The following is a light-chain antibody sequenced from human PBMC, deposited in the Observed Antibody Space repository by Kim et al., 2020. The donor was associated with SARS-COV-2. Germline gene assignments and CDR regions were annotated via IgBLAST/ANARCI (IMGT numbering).Light chain of an antibody. CDR1: SSNLTGIS. V-gene: IGLV1-44*01. CDR3: TSWDDRLNGWV. CDR2: TTI. J-gene: IGLJ3*02. Sequence: RATIYSSWSSSNLTGISRASYPPPPGTAPKLLIHTTILRPSGLLDPFSGFKSGTSASLAISGLQSEDEADYYCTSWDDRLNGWVFGGGTKVTVL.